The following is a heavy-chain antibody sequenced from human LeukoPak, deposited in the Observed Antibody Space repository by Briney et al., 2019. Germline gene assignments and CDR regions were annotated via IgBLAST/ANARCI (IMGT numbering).Heavy chain of an antibody. D-gene: IGHD3-9*01. CDR3: ARDFEDAGEFLL. Sequence: ASVKVSCKASGGTFSSYAISWVRQAPGQGLEWMGWISAYNGNTNYAQKLQGRVTMTTDTSTSTAYMELRSLRSDDTAVYYCARDFEDAGEFLLWGQGTLATVSS. CDR2: ISAYNGNT. J-gene: IGHJ4*02. CDR1: GGTFSSYA. V-gene: IGHV1-18*01.